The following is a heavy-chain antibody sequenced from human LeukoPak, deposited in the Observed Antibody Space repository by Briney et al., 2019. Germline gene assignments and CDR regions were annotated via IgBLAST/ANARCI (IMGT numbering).Heavy chain of an antibody. CDR2: MYSGGDT. D-gene: IGHD3-3*01. CDR3: AAGRSGVFDY. CDR1: GFTVSSNH. J-gene: IGHJ4*02. Sequence: GGSLRLSCAASGFTVSSNHMSWVRQAPGKGLECVSVMYSGGDTYYADSVKGRFTFSRDNSKNTLYLQMNSLRAEDTAVYYCAAGRSGVFDYWGQGTLVTVSS. V-gene: IGHV3-53*01.